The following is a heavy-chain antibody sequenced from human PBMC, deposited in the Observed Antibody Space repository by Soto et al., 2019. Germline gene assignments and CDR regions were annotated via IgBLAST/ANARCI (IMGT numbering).Heavy chain of an antibody. J-gene: IGHJ4*01. V-gene: IGHV3-23*01. Sequence: EVQLLESGGGLVQPGGSLRLSCAASGFTFNNYYMGWVRQAPGKGLEWVSAITGSCDDTYYIDSVKGRFTISRDNSKSTLYLQMTSLRAEHTAIYYCAKLGSRIWSPHYYFDYRGYGTLGTVSS. D-gene: IGHD2-15*01. CDR1: GFTFNNYY. CDR3: AKLGSRIWSPHYYFDY. CDR2: ITGSCDDT.